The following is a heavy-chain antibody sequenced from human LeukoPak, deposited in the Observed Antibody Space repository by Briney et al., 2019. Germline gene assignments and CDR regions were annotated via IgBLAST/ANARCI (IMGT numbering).Heavy chain of an antibody. CDR3: AREDDDYSNLLDP. CDR1: GGSISSYY. CDR2: IYYSGST. Sequence: PSETLSLTCTVSGGSISSYYWSWIRQPPGKGLEWIGYIYYSGSTNYNPSLKSRVTISVDTSKNQFSLKLSSVTAADTAVYYCAREDDDYSNLLDPWGQGTLVTVSS. V-gene: IGHV4-59*01. D-gene: IGHD4-11*01. J-gene: IGHJ5*02.